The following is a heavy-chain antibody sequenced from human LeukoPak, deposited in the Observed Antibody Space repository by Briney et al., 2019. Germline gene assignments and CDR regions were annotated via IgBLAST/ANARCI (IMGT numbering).Heavy chain of an antibody. CDR2: IYYSGST. J-gene: IGHJ3*02. CDR3: ARHLYYYDSSSFDI. CDR1: GGSISSYY. V-gene: IGHV4-59*08. D-gene: IGHD3-22*01. Sequence: PSETPSLTCTVSGGSISSYYWSWIRQPPGKGLEWIGYIYYSGSTNYNPSLKSRVTISVDTSKNQFSLKLSSVTAADTAVYYCARHLYYYDSSSFDIWGQGTMVTVSS.